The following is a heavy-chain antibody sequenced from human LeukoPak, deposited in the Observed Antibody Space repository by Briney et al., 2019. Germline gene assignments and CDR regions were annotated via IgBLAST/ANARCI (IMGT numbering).Heavy chain of an antibody. CDR3: AKDLEGLPAANFDY. J-gene: IGHJ4*02. CDR1: GFAFSSYG. D-gene: IGHD2-2*01. V-gene: IGHV3-30*18. CDR2: MSYDGGNK. Sequence: GRSLRLSCAASGFAFSSYGMHWVRQAPGKGLEWVAVMSYDGGNKYYADSVKGRFTISRDNSKNTLYLQMNSLRAEDTAVYYCAKDLEGLPAANFDYWGQGTLVTVSS.